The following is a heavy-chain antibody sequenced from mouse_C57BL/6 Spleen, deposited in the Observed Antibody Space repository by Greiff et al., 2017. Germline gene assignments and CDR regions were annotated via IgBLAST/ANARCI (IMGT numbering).Heavy chain of an antibody. V-gene: IGHV2-9-1*01. CDR1: GFSLTSYA. Sequence: VQVVESGPGLVAPSQSLSITCTVSGFSLTSYAISWVRQPPGKGLEWLGVIWTGGGTNYNSALKSRLSISKDNSKSQVFLKMNSLQTDDTARYYCARRTGGSSYDYAMDYWGQGTSVTVSS. D-gene: IGHD1-1*01. J-gene: IGHJ4*01. CDR2: IWTGGGT. CDR3: ARRTGGSSYDYAMDY.